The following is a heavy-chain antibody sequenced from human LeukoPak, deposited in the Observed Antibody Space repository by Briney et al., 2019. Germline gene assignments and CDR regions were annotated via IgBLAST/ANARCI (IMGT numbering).Heavy chain of an antibody. CDR2: FDPEDGET. J-gene: IGHJ4*02. Sequence: ASVKVSCKVSGYTLTELSMHWVRQAPGKGLEWMGGFDPEDGETIYAQKFQGRVTMTEDTSTDTAYKELSSLRSEDTAVYYCATLGRITGTWSFDYWGQGTLVTVSS. D-gene: IGHD1-20*01. V-gene: IGHV1-24*01. CDR1: GYTLTELS. CDR3: ATLGRITGTWSFDY.